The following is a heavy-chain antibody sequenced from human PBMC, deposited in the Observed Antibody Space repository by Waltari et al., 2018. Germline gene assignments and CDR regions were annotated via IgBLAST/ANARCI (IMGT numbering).Heavy chain of an antibody. V-gene: IGHV3-30*18. CDR2: IWYDGSNK. CDR1: GFHFSSYG. CDR3: AKDEGWFDP. Sequence: QVQLVESGGGVVQPGRSLRLSCAASGFHFSSYGMPWVRQAPGKGLEWVAVIWYDGSNKYYADSVKGRFTISRDNSKNTLYLQMNSLRAEDTAMYYCAKDEGWFDPWGQGTLVTVSS. J-gene: IGHJ5*02.